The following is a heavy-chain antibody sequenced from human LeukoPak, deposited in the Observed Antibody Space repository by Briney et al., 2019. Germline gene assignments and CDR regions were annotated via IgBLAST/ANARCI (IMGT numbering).Heavy chain of an antibody. V-gene: IGHV3-23*01. CDR2: ITGRSDDT. CDR3: AKARSYGDYYFDS. J-gene: IGHJ4*02. CDR1: GFTFSSYS. D-gene: IGHD4-17*01. Sequence: GGSLRLSCAASGFTFSSYSMTWVRQAPGKGLEWVSGITGRSDDTNYADSVKGRFTISRDNSKDTLYLQMSSLRVDDTAVYFCAKARSYGDYYFDSWGQGTLVTVSA.